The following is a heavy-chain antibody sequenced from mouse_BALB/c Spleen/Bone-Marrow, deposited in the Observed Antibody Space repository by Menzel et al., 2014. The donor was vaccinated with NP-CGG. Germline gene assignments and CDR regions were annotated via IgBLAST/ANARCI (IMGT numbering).Heavy chain of an antibody. CDR3: ARESYGNWFAY. CDR1: GYTFTSYT. Sequence: QVQLQQSGAELARPGASVKMSCKASGYTFTSYTMHWVKQRPGQGLEWIGYINPSSGYTNYNQKFKDKATLTADKSSSTTYMQQSSLTSEDSAVYYCARESYGNWFAYWGQGTLVTVSA. D-gene: IGHD2-1*01. V-gene: IGHV1-4*01. CDR2: INPSSGYT. J-gene: IGHJ3*01.